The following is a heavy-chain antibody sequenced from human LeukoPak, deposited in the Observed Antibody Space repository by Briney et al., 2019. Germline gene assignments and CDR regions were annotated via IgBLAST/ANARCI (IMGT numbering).Heavy chain of an antibody. J-gene: IGHJ6*02. V-gene: IGHV3-20*04. Sequence: GGSLRLSCAASGFTFDDYGMSWVRQAPGKGLEWISGIIWNGGITGYADSVKGRFTISRDNAKNSLYLQMNSLRAEDTALYYCARDLGIAVAGNYYNGMDVWGQGTTVTVTS. CDR2: IIWNGGIT. CDR3: ARDLGIAVAGNYYNGMDV. D-gene: IGHD6-19*01. CDR1: GFTFDDYG.